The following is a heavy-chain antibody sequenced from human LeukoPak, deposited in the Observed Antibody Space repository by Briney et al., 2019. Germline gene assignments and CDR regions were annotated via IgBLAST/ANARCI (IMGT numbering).Heavy chain of an antibody. V-gene: IGHV3-23*01. Sequence: GGSLRLSCAASGFTFSNYAMSWVRQAPGKGLEWVSGISGSGGSTYYADSVKGRPTISRDNSKNTLYLQMDSLRAEDTAVYYCAKVGIRISLIVVVFTTADDWYFDLWGRGTLVTVSS. CDR2: ISGSGGST. D-gene: IGHD3-22*01. J-gene: IGHJ2*01. CDR1: GFTFSNYA. CDR3: AKVGIRISLIVVVFTTADDWYFDL.